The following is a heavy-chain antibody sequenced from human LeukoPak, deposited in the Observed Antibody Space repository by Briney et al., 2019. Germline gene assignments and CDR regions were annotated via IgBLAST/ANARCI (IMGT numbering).Heavy chain of an antibody. CDR1: GFTFDDYG. V-gene: IGHV3-15*01. Sequence: GGSLRLSCAASGFTFDDYGMSWVRQAPGKGLEWVGRIKSKTDGGTTDYAAPVKGRFTISRDDSKNTLYLQMNSLKTEDTAVYYCTTVYYYDSSGYYYDKYFDYWGQGTLVTVSS. D-gene: IGHD3-22*01. J-gene: IGHJ4*02. CDR3: TTVYYYDSSGYYYDKYFDY. CDR2: IKSKTDGGTT.